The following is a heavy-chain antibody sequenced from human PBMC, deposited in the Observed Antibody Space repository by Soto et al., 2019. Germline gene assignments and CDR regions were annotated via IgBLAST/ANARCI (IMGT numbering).Heavy chain of an antibody. CDR3: ATLLVEWLPHYLKDV. D-gene: IGHD3-3*01. CDR2: ISGSSSYK. Sequence: GGSVGLSCVGSEASIRSYNVQWVRQGPGKGLEWVSSISGSSSYKYYADSVTGRFTISRDNTKNSVFLELSSLRGEDTAVYYCATLLVEWLPHYLKDVWGQGTTVT. CDR1: EASIRSYN. V-gene: IGHV3-21*01. J-gene: IGHJ6*01.